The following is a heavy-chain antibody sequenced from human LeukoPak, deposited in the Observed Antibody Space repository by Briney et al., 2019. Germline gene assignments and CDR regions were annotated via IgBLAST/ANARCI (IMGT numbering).Heavy chain of an antibody. V-gene: IGHV4-38-2*01. CDR1: GYSISSGYY. CDR3: ARLSTIFGVAKGTFDY. J-gene: IGHJ4*02. CDR2: IYHSGST. Sequence: SETLSLTCAVSGYSISSGYYWGWSRQPPGKGLEWIGSIYHSGSTYYNPSLKSRVTISVDTAKNQFSLKLSSVTAADTAVYYCARLSTIFGVAKGTFDYWGQGTLVTVSS. D-gene: IGHD3-3*01.